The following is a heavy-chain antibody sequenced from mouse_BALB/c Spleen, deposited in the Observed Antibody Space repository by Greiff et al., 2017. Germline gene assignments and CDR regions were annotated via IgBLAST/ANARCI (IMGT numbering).Heavy chain of an antibody. Sequence: EVKLEESGGGLVKPGGSLKLSCAASGFTFSDYYMYWVRQTPEKRLEWVATISDGGSYTYYPDSVKGRFTISRDNAKNNLYLQMSSLKSEDTAMYYCARGDYYGSHYFDYWGQGTTLTVSS. CDR3: ARGDYYGSHYFDY. CDR2: ISDGGSYT. D-gene: IGHD1-1*01. J-gene: IGHJ2*01. V-gene: IGHV5-4*02. CDR1: GFTFSDYY.